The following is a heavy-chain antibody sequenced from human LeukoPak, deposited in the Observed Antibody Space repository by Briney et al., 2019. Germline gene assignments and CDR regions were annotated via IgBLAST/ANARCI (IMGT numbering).Heavy chain of an antibody. Sequence: SETLSLTCTVSGGSISSYYCSWIRQPPGKGLEWIGYIYYSGSTNYNPSLKSRVTISVDTSKNQFSLKLSSVTAADTAVYYCARGPYYYDSSGDWGQGTLVTVSS. CDR1: GGSISSYY. V-gene: IGHV4-59*01. J-gene: IGHJ4*02. CDR2: IYYSGST. CDR3: ARGPYYYDSSGD. D-gene: IGHD3-22*01.